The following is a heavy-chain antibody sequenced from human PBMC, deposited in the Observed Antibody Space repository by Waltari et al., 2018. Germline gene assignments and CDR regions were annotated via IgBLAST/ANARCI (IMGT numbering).Heavy chain of an antibody. Sequence: QVQLQESGPGLLKPSETLSLTCRVSDGAIGNFYWTWIRQPPGKGLEWIGYVHRSGAAKYSPSLKSRVTISIDASMSHFSLRLTSVTAADTATYFCARDTALRPAAGPDAYDVWGQGTLVTVS. CDR2: VHRSGAA. V-gene: IGHV4-4*08. J-gene: IGHJ3*01. CDR3: ARDTALRPAAGPDAYDV. CDR1: DGAIGNFY. D-gene: IGHD6-13*01.